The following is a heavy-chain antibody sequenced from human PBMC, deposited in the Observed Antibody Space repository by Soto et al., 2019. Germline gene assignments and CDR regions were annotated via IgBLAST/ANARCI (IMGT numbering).Heavy chain of an antibody. CDR2: ILVDGRT. Sequence: PGWSLRLSCAASGFICSSYDMSWVRQAPGKGLEWVSTILVDGRTFYVDSVKGRFTISRDNSKNTVYLQMSSLTAGDTALYYCAKATATGGGAFDIRGQGTMVTVSS. CDR3: AKATATGGGAFDI. D-gene: IGHD2-8*02. J-gene: IGHJ3*02. V-gene: IGHV3-23*01. CDR1: GFICSSYD.